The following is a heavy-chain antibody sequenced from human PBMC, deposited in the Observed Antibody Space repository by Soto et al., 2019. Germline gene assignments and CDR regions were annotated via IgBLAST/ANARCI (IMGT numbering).Heavy chain of an antibody. V-gene: IGHV3-7*01. J-gene: IGHJ6*03. CDR2: IKQDGSEK. D-gene: IGHD3-3*01. CDR1: GFTFSSYW. Sequence: GGSLRLSCAASGFTFSSYWMSWVRQAPGKGLEWVANIKQDGSEKYYVDSVKGRFTISRDNAKNSLYLQMNSLRAEDTAVYYCARDNSIFGVVIPANYYYYMDVWGKGTTVTVSS. CDR3: ARDNSIFGVVIPANYYYYMDV.